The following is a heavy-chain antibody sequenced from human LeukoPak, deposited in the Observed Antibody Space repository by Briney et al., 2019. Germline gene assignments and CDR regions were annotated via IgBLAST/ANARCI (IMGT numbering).Heavy chain of an antibody. CDR2: IWYDGSNK. V-gene: IGHV3-33*08. CDR1: GFTFSSYG. Sequence: PGGSLRLSCAASGFTFSSYGMHWVRQAPGKGLEWVAVIWYDGSNKYYADSVKGRFTISRDNSKNTLYLQMNSLRAEDTAVYYCARSAVAGTVDNWFDPWGQGTLVTVSS. J-gene: IGHJ5*02. CDR3: ARSAVAGTVDNWFDP. D-gene: IGHD6-19*01.